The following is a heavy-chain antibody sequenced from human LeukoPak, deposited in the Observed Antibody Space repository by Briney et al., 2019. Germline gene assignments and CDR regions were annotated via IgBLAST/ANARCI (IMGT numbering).Heavy chain of an antibody. V-gene: IGHV3-23*01. D-gene: IGHD6-19*01. Sequence: QTGRSLRLSCAASGFSFSSYAMTWVRQAPGKGLEWVSSIDAGGGDTYHSDSVKGRFTISRDNSMNTLYLQMNSLRADDTAVYYCGRPTKYWLVRGNGVDVWGQGTTVTVSS. J-gene: IGHJ6*02. CDR1: GFSFSSYA. CDR3: GRPTKYWLVRGNGVDV. CDR2: IDAGGGDT.